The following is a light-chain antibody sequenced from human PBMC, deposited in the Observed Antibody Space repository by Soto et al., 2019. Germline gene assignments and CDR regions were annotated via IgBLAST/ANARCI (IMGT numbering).Light chain of an antibody. V-gene: IGKV1-5*03. CDR3: QQYKTYSRT. Sequence: DIQMTQSPSTLSASVGDRVTITCRASQSISPWLAWYQQKPGKAPKILIYKASILESGVPSRFSGCGSGTEFTLTISSLQPDDFATYYCQQYKTYSRTFGQGTKLEI. CDR1: QSISPW. J-gene: IGKJ2*01. CDR2: KAS.